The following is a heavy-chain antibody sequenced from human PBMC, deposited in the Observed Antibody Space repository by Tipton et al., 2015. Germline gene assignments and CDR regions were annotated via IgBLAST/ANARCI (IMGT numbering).Heavy chain of an antibody. V-gene: IGHV4-39*01. CDR1: GGSVSSGTYY. CDR2: ILHRGTT. CDR3: ARHVFIQGSWYQWFDP. J-gene: IGHJ5*02. Sequence: TLSLTCTVSGGSVSSGTYYWGWIRQSPGKGLEWIGSILHRGTTYYNPSLRSRVSLSIDTSSNQFSLSLTSVTAADTALYYCARHVFIQGSWYQWFDPWGQGTLVTVS. D-gene: IGHD6-13*01.